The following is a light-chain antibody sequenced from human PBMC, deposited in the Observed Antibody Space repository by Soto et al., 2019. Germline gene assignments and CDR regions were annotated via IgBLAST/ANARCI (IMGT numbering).Light chain of an antibody. J-gene: IGLJ3*02. CDR1: STNFGAGYD. V-gene: IGLV1-40*01. CDR3: QSYDSSLSGWV. CDR2: GNS. Sequence: QSVLTQPPSVSGAPGQRVSISCTESSTNFGAGYDVHWYQQLPGTAPKLLIYGNSNRPSGVPDRFSGSKSGTSASLAITGLQAEDEADYYCQSYDSSLSGWVFGGGTKLTVL.